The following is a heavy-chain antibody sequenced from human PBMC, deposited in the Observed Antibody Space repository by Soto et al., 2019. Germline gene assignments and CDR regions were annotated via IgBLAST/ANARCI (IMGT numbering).Heavy chain of an antibody. V-gene: IGHV1-69*06. J-gene: IGHJ4*02. CDR2: IIPIFGTA. CDR3: ARDLYYYDSSGYAPRYFDY. Sequence: SVKVSCKASGGTFSSYAISWVRQAPGQGLEWMGGIIPIFGTANYAQKFQGRVTITADKSTSTAYMELSSLRSEDTAVYYCARDLYYYDSSGYAPRYFDYWGQGTLVTV. CDR1: GGTFSSYA. D-gene: IGHD3-22*01.